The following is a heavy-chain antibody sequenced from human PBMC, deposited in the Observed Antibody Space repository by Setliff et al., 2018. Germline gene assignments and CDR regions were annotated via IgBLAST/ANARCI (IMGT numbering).Heavy chain of an antibody. D-gene: IGHD2-2*01. V-gene: IGHV1-18*01. Sequence: ASAKVSCKTSGYTFTNFGINWVRQAPGQGLEWMGWNSAYAQKFQGRVTMTTDTPTSTAYMELRSLRSDDTAVYYCARGPPDFVVVPAAAKFDFWGQGTLVTVSS. CDR2: NSA. CDR3: ARGPPDFVVVPAAAKFDF. CDR1: GYTFTNFG. J-gene: IGHJ4*02.